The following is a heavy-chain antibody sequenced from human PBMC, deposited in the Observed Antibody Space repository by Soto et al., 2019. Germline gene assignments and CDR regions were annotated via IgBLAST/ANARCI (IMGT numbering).Heavy chain of an antibody. J-gene: IGHJ4*02. CDR1: GFRFSTSW. D-gene: IGHD3-3*01. CDR2: IHNDGYST. V-gene: IGHV3-74*01. CDR3: ARDYHYTVDY. Sequence: GGSLRLSCEASGFRFSTSWMHWVRQAPGKGLEWVSRIHNDGYSTIYADSVKGRFTIYRDNAKNTLYLQMNSLRVEDTAVYYCARDYHYTVDYWGQGTLVTVSS.